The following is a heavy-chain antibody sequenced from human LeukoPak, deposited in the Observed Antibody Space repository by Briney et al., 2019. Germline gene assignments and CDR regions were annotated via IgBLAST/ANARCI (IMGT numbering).Heavy chain of an antibody. J-gene: IGHJ2*01. CDR2: IYSGGST. Sequence: GGSLRLSCAASGFTLSSNYMSWVRQAPGKGLEWVSVIYSGGSTYYADSVRGRFTISRDNSRNTLYLQMNSLGAEDTAVYYCASSLLYGEGYFDLWGRGTLVTVSS. D-gene: IGHD4-17*01. CDR3: ASSLLYGEGYFDL. V-gene: IGHV3-53*01. CDR1: GFTLSSNY.